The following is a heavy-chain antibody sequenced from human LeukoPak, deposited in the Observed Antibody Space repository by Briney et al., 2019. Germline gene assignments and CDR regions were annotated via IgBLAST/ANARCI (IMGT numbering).Heavy chain of an antibody. CDR3: AREGDDYGDLNWFDP. CDR1: GFTFSSYS. D-gene: IGHD4-17*01. V-gene: IGHV3-48*01. J-gene: IGHJ5*02. Sequence: GGSLRPSCAASGFTFSSYSMNWVPQAPGKGVEWVSYISSSSSTIYYADSVRGRFTISRDNAKNSLYVQMNSLRAEDTAVYYCAREGDDYGDLNWFDPWGQGTLVTVSS. CDR2: ISSSSSTI.